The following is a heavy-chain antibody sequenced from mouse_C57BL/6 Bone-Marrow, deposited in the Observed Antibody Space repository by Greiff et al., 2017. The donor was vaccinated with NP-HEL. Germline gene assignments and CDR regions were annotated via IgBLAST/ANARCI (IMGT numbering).Heavy chain of an antibody. V-gene: IGHV14-1*01. CDR1: GFNIKDYY. Sequence: EVQLVESGAELVRPGASVKLSCTASGFNIKDYYMHWVKQRPEQGLEWIGRIDPADGDTEYAPKFQGKATMTADTSSNPAYLQLSSLTSDDTAVYYSTSKGDAMDYWGQGTSVTVSS. CDR3: TSKGDAMDY. D-gene: IGHD1-3*01. CDR2: IDPADGDT. J-gene: IGHJ4*01.